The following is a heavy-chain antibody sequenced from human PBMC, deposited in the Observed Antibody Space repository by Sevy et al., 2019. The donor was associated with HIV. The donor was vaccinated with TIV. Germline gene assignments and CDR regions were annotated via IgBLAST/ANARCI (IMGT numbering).Heavy chain of an antibody. J-gene: IGHJ4*02. V-gene: IGHV4-61*02. CDR3: AASSLTFFSFDS. Sequence: SETLSLTCTVSRDSISSGAFYYNWLRQPAGKGLEWIGRIFATGATYYNPSLRSRVIISVDTSRNQFSLKMQSVTAADTATSFCAASSLTFFSFDSWGQGTLVTVSS. CDR1: RDSISSGAFY. D-gene: IGHD3-3*02. CDR2: IFATGAT.